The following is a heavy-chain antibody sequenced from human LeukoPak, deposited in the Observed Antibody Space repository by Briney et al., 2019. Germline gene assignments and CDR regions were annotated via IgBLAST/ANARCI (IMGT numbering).Heavy chain of an antibody. CDR1: GYTFIAYY. D-gene: IGHD3-22*01. Sequence: GASVKVSCRASGYTFIAYYMHWVRQAPGQGLEWMGWINPSSGGTNYAQKLQGRVTMTTDTSTSTAYMELRSLRSEDTAVYYCARGRGYYDSSGYPFYFDYWGQGTLVTVSS. CDR2: INPSSGGT. J-gene: IGHJ4*02. V-gene: IGHV1-2*02. CDR3: ARGRGYYDSSGYPFYFDY.